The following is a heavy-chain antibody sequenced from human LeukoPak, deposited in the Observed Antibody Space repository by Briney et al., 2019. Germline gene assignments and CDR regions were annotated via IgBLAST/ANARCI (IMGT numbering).Heavy chain of an antibody. CDR3: VRESGSYYFDY. CDR2: ITGNGGTI. CDR1: GFTFSGCG. Sequence: GGSLRLSCAASGFTFSGCGMHWVRQAPGKGLEWVSGITGNGGTIAYADSVKGRFTVSRDNAKSSLYLQMSSLRAEDMALYYCVRESGSYYFDYWGQGTLVTVSS. D-gene: IGHD3-22*01. J-gene: IGHJ4*02. V-gene: IGHV3-9*03.